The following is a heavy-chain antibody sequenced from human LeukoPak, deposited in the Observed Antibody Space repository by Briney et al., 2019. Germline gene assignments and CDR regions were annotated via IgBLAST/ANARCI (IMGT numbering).Heavy chain of an antibody. Sequence: GGSLRLSCAASGFTFSDYEMNWVRQAPGKGLEWVSYISSSGRRIYYADSVKGRFTISRDNAKNSLYLQMNSLRVDDTAIYYCARGPRDPTEYCSRGTCSPTYEVWGQETLVTVSS. CDR1: GFTFSDYE. V-gene: IGHV3-48*03. CDR3: ARGPRDPTEYCSRGTCSPTYEV. CDR2: ISSSGRRI. D-gene: IGHD2-15*01. J-gene: IGHJ4*02.